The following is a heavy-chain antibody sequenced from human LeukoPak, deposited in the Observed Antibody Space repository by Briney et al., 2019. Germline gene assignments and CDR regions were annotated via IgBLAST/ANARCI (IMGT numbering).Heavy chain of an antibody. J-gene: IGHJ6*03. CDR2: IRYDGSNK. V-gene: IGHV3-30*02. D-gene: IGHD3-10*01. CDR1: GFTFSSYG. Sequence: GGSLRLSCAASGFTFSSYGMHWVRQAPGKGLEWVAFIRYDGSNKYYADSVKGRFTISRDNSKNTLYLQMNSLRAEDTAVYYCAKSFGPPNYGSGNYYYYMDVWGKGTTVTISS. CDR3: AKSFGPPNYGSGNYYYYMDV.